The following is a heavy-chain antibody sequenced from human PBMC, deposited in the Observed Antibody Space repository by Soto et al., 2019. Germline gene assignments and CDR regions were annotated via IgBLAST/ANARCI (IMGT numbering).Heavy chain of an antibody. CDR1: GFTFSSYS. V-gene: IGHV3-48*02. Sequence: PGGSLRLSCAASGFTFSSYSMNWVRQAPGKGLEWVSYISSSSSTIYYADSVKGRFTISRDNAKNSLYLQMNSLRDEDTAVYYCARERGAYYDFWSGYLGMDVWGQGTTVTVS. J-gene: IGHJ6*02. CDR3: ARERGAYYDFWSGYLGMDV. CDR2: ISSSSSTI. D-gene: IGHD3-3*01.